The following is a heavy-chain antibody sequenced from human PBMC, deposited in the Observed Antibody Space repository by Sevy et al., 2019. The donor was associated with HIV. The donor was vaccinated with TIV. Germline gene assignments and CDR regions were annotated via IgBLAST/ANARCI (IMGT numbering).Heavy chain of an antibody. V-gene: IGHV3-48*01. CDR2: ISSSSTI. Sequence: GGSLRLSCAASGFTFSSYSMNWVRQAPGKGLEWVSYISSSSTIYYADSVKGRFTISGDNAKNSLYLQMNSLRAEDTAVYYCARDNCGFAYPTHYYYYGMDVWGQGTTVTVSS. CDR3: ARDNCGFAYPTHYYYYGMDV. D-gene: IGHD2-21*01. J-gene: IGHJ6*02. CDR1: GFTFSSYS.